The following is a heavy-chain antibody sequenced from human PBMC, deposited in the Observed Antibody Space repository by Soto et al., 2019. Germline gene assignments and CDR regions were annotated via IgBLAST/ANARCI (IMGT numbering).Heavy chain of an antibody. CDR2: IIPIFGTA. CDR3: ARDGYPRGYSYGYLKIQYYFDY. V-gene: IGHV1-69*13. CDR1: GVTFSSYA. Sequence: ASVKVSCKASGVTFSSYAISWVRQAPGQGLEWMGGIIPIFGTANYAQKFRGRVTITADESTSTAYMELSGLRSEDTAVYYCARDGYPRGYSYGYLKIQYYFDYWGQGTLVTVSS. D-gene: IGHD5-18*01. J-gene: IGHJ4*02.